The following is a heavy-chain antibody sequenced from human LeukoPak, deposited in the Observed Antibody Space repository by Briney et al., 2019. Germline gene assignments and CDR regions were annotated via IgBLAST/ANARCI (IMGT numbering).Heavy chain of an antibody. CDR2: INPNSGGT. J-gene: IGHJ4*02. CDR3: ARDNSVGVTAGY. D-gene: IGHD1-26*01. Sequence: ASVQVSCKASGYTFTDPYMHWVRQAPGQGLEWMGWINPNSGGTNYAQKFQGRVTMTRDTSINTAYMELSRLRSDDTAVYYCARDNSVGVTAGYWGQGTLVTVSS. CDR1: GYTFTDPY. V-gene: IGHV1-2*02.